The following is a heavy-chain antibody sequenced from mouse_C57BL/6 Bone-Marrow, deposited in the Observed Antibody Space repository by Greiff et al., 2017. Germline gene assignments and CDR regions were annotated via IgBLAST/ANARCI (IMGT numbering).Heavy chain of an antibody. Sequence: EVKLMESGGGLVKPGGSLKLSCAASGFTFSSYAMSWVRQTPEKRLEWVATISDGGSYTYYPDNVKGRFTISRDNAKNNLYLQMSHLKSEDTAMYYCASSYDAMDYWGQGTSVTVSS. V-gene: IGHV5-4*03. J-gene: IGHJ4*01. CDR2: ISDGGSYT. CDR3: ASSYDAMDY. CDR1: GFTFSSYA.